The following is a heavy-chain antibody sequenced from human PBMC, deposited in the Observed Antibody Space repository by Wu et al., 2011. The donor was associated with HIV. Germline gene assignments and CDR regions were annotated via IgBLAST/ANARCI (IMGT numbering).Heavy chain of an antibody. Sequence: QVQLVQSGAEVKKPGSSVKVSCRASGDTFSTSAVSWVRQAPGQGLEWMGGIIPMFPSSNYAQKFEGRVTFSVDRDTTMYYCATEACPNAVCHQHFFDNWGQGTLVTVSS. CDR3: DN. J-gene: IGHJ4*02. V-gene: IGHV1-69*14. CDR1: GDTFSTSA. CDR2: IIPMFPSS. D-gene: IGHD2-8*01.